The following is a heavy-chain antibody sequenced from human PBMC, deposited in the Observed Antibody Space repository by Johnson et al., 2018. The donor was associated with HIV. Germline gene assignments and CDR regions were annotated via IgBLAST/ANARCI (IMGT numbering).Heavy chain of an antibody. D-gene: IGHD1-26*01. J-gene: IGHJ3*02. CDR1: GFTFSDYY. Sequence: QVQLVESGGGLVKPGGSLRLSCAASGFTFSDYYMSWIRQAPGKGLEWISYIGSSGSPIYYADSVRGRFTISRDNAKNSLYLQMNSLRAEDTAVYYCARSWELGETAFDIWGQGTMVTVSS. CDR3: ARSWELGETAFDI. V-gene: IGHV3-11*04. CDR2: IGSSGSPI.